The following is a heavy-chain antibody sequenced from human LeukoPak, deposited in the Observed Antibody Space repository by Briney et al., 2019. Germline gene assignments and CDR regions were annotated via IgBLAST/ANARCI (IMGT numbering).Heavy chain of an antibody. Sequence: GGSLRLSCAASGFTFSNYAMTWVRQAPGKGLEWVSGISGSGGSTYYADSEKGRFTISRDNSKNTLYLQMNSLRAEDTAVYYCAKDRGGNYLFYLDYWGQGTLVTVSS. V-gene: IGHV3-23*01. CDR1: GFTFSNYA. CDR2: ISGSGGST. CDR3: AKDRGGNYLFYLDY. D-gene: IGHD1-26*01. J-gene: IGHJ4*02.